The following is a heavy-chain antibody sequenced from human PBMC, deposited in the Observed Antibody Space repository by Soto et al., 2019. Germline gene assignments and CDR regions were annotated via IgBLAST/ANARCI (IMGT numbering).Heavy chain of an antibody. J-gene: IGHJ6*02. Sequence: ASVKVSCKASGYTFTSYGISWVRQAPGQGLEWMGWISAYNGNTNYAQKLQGRVTMTTDTSTSTAYMELRSLRSDDTAVYYCAGYCSSTSCYGGYTHYYYYGMDVWGQ. V-gene: IGHV1-18*01. CDR2: ISAYNGNT. CDR1: GYTFTSYG. CDR3: AGYCSSTSCYGGYTHYYYYGMDV. D-gene: IGHD2-2*03.